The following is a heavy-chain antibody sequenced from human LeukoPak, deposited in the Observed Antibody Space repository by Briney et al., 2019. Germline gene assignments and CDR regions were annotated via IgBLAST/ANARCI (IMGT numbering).Heavy chain of an antibody. CDR3: AREMVRDAFDI. D-gene: IGHD2-8*01. J-gene: IGHJ3*02. V-gene: IGHV4-31*03. Sequence: PAETLSLTCTVSGGSISSNGHYWGWLRQYPGKGLESVGSVSSSGTTTYNPSLKSRVTISLDTSQNQFSLNLRSLTAADTAVYYCAREMVRDAFDIWGQGTMVTVSS. CDR2: VSSSGTT. CDR1: GGSISSNGHY.